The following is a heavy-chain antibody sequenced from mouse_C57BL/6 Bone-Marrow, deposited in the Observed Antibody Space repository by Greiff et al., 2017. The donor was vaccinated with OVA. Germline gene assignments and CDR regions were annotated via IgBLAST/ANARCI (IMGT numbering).Heavy chain of an antibody. CDR1: GFTFSDYY. Sequence: EVKLVESGGGLVQPGGSLKLSCAASGFTFSDYYMYWVRQTPEKRLEWVAYISNGGGSTYYPDTVKGRFTISSDNAKNTLYLQMSRLKSEYTAMYDYASDVLDGYYFFAYWGQGTLVTVSA. CDR3: ASDVLDGYYFFAY. J-gene: IGHJ3*01. V-gene: IGHV5-12*01. CDR2: ISNGGGST. D-gene: IGHD2-3*01.